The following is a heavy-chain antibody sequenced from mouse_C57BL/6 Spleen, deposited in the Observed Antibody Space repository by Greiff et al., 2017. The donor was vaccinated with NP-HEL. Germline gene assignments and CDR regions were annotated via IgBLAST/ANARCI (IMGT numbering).Heavy chain of an antibody. D-gene: IGHD1-1*01. CDR1: GYSFTGYY. J-gene: IGHJ2*01. V-gene: IGHV1-31*01. CDR2: IYPYNGVS. Sequence: VQLQQSGPELVKPGASVKISCKASGYSFTGYYMHWVKQSHGNILDWIGYIYPYNGVSSYNQKFKGKATLTVDTSSSTAYMELRSLTSEDSAVYYCERSPSITTVVAGDYFDYWGQGTTLTVSS. CDR3: ERSPSITTVVAGDYFDY.